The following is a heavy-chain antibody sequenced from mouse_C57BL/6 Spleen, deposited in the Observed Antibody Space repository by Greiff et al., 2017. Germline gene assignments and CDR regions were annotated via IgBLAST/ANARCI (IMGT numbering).Heavy chain of an antibody. V-gene: IGHV1-39*01. Sequence: QLQESGPELVKPGASVKISCKASGYSFTDYNMNWVKQRHGQSLEWIGEINPNYGTTSSNQKFKGKATLTVDQSSSTAYMQLNSLTSKDSAVYYCARNLIYDGYHEAMDYWGQGTSVTVSS. CDR2: INPNYGTT. J-gene: IGHJ4*01. D-gene: IGHD2-3*01. CDR1: GYSFTDYN. CDR3: ARNLIYDGYHEAMDY.